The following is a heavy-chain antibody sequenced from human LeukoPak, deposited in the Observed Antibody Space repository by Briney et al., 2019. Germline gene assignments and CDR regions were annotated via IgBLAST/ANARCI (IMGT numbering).Heavy chain of an antibody. CDR1: GFTFSSYS. V-gene: IGHV3-21*01. J-gene: IGHJ4*02. Sequence: GGSLRLSCAASGFTFSSYSMNWVRQAPGKGLEWVSSSSSSGYTHYADSLKGRFTISRDNAKNSLYLQMNSLRAEDTAVYYCARVLYGSGSYYNPVSDNWGQGTLVTVSS. CDR2: SSSSGYT. CDR3: ARVLYGSGSYYNPVSDN. D-gene: IGHD3-10*01.